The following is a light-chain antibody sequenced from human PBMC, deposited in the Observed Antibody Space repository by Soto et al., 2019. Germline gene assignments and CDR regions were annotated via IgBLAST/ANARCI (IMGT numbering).Light chain of an antibody. CDR3: SSYISSSTPYV. J-gene: IGLJ1*01. CDR1: SSDVGTYNY. CDR2: DVS. V-gene: IGLV2-14*03. Sequence: QSALTQPASVSGSPGQSITISCTGTSSDVGTYNYVSWYQQQPGKAPKVMIYDVSNRPSGVSNRFSGSKSGKTASLTISGLQAEDEADYYCSSYISSSTPYVFGTGTKVTVL.